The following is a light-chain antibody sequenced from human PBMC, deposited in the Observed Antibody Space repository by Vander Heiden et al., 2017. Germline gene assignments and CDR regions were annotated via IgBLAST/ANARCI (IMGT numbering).Light chain of an antibody. CDR1: QSISSY. Sequence: DIQMTQSPSSLSASVGDRVTITCRASQSISSYLNWYQQKPGKAPKLLIYAASSLQSGVPSRFSGSGSGTGFTLTISRLQPEDFATYYCQQSDSTPLTFGGGTKVEIK. CDR2: AAS. J-gene: IGKJ4*01. CDR3: QQSDSTPLT. V-gene: IGKV1-39*01.